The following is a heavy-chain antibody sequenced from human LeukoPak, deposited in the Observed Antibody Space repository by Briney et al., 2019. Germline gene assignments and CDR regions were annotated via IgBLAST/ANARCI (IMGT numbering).Heavy chain of an antibody. D-gene: IGHD1-1*01. Sequence: PETLSLTRTVSGGSLSSYYWSWIRQPPAKGLERIGDIYYSGSTNYIPSLKSRVTISVDTSKNQFSLKLSSVTAADTAVYYCARLELERRSRYYYYGMDVWGQGTTVTVSS. CDR2: IYYSGST. J-gene: IGHJ6*02. CDR3: ARLELERRSRYYYYGMDV. CDR1: GGSLSSYY. V-gene: IGHV4-59*08.